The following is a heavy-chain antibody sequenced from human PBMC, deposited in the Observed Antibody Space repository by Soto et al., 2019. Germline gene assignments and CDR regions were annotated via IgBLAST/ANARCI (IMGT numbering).Heavy chain of an antibody. CDR1: GGSISSGGYY. V-gene: IGHV4-31*03. CDR2: IYYSGST. Sequence: SLTCTVSGGSISSGGYYWSWIRQHPGKGLEWIGYIYYSGSTYYNPSLKSRVTISVDTSKNQFSLKLSSVTAADTAVYYCARDGGSRYYYYYMDVWGKGTTVTVSS. CDR3: ARDGGSRYYYYYMDV. J-gene: IGHJ6*03. D-gene: IGHD3-10*01.